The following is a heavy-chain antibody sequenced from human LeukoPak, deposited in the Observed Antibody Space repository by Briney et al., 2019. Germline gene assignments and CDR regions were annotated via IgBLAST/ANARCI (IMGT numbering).Heavy chain of an antibody. CDR1: ALTFSSHA. J-gene: IGHJ6*01. D-gene: IGHD4-11*01. Sequence: TGGSLRLSCAASALTFSSHAMSWVRQAPGKGLEWVSAISGSGDRTIYADSVKGRFTISRENSKNTLYLQMSSLIVEDTAIYYCAKDESDDYRTYYYG. CDR3: AKDESDDYRTYYYG. CDR2: ISGSGDRT. V-gene: IGHV3-23*01.